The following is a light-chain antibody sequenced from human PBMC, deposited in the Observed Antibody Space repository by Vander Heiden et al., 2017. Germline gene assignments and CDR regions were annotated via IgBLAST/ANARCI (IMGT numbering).Light chain of an antibody. Sequence: QSVLTQPPSVSGAPGQRVTISCTGGSSHIRAGYDVHWYQQLPGTAPKLLIYGNSNRPSGVPDRFSGSKSGTSASLAITGLQAEDEADYYCQSYDSSLSGANWVFGGGTKLTVL. CDR2: GNS. CDR1: SSHIRAGYD. V-gene: IGLV1-40*01. J-gene: IGLJ3*02. CDR3: QSYDSSLSGANWV.